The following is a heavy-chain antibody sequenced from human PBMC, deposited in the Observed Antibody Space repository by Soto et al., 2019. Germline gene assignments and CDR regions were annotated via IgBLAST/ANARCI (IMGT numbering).Heavy chain of an antibody. J-gene: IGHJ5*02. CDR3: ARDSIHGYSYGYWFDP. D-gene: IGHD5-18*01. Sequence: VASVKVSCKASGYTFTSYYMHWVRQAPGQCLEWMGIINPSGGSTSYAQKFQGRVTMTRDTSTSTVYMELSSLRSEDTAVYYCARDSIHGYSYGYWFDPWGQGTLVTVSS. CDR1: GYTFTSYY. CDR2: INPSGGST. V-gene: IGHV1-46*01.